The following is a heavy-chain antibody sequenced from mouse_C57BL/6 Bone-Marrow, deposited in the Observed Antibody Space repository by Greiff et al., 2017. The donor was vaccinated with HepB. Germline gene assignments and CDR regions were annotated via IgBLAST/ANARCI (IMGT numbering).Heavy chain of an antibody. CDR3: ARSHYDLDY. CDR2: IRNKANGYTT. D-gene: IGHD1-2*01. J-gene: IGHJ2*01. Sequence: DVMLVESGGGLVQPGGSLSLSCAASGFTFTDYYMSWVRQPPGKALEWLGFIRNKANGYTTEYSASVKGRFTISRDNSQSILYLQMNALRAEDSATYYCARSHYDLDYWGQGTTLTVSS. CDR1: GFTFTDYY. V-gene: IGHV7-3*01.